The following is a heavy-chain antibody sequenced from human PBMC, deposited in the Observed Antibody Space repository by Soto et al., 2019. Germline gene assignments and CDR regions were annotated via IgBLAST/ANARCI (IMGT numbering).Heavy chain of an antibody. Sequence: QLQLHASGPGPVKPAGTLSFPCADSGGSISSSHWLSWFRQPPGKGLKWFGEIYLTGTTNYNPSLRCLITTSVDNSTNQLSLILSSSTAADTAVYYCARGPDVGLDWGQGTLVTASS. J-gene: IGHJ4*02. V-gene: IGHV4-4*02. CDR1: GGSISSSHW. CDR2: IYLTGTT. CDR3: ARGPDVGLD.